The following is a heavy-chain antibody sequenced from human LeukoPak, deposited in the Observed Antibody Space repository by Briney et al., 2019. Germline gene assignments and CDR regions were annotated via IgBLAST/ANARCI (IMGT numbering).Heavy chain of an antibody. J-gene: IGHJ6*02. D-gene: IGHD6-13*01. CDR3: AGPFGGYSSSNIYYNYVMDV. Sequence: PSETLSLSCAVYGGSFSGYYWCWIRAPPGKGLEWIGEIIHSGSANYNTSLKSRVTISVDTSKKKFSRKLSSVTAAATAVHYCAGPFGGYSSSNIYYNYVMDVWGQGTTVTVSS. V-gene: IGHV4-34*12. CDR1: GGSFSGYY. CDR2: IIHSGSA.